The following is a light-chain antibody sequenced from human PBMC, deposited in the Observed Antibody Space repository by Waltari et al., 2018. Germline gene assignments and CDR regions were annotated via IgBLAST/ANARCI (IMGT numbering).Light chain of an antibody. V-gene: IGLV2-14*03. CDR1: SSDVGGDDS. Sequence: QSALTQPASVSGSPGQSITISCTGSSSDVGGDDSVSWYEDHPGQAPMVIIYDVNKRPSGVSDRFAGYKSGNTASLTISGLQAEDEATFYCSSQSTKNGVIFGGGTKVTVL. CDR3: SSQSTKNGVI. CDR2: DVN. J-gene: IGLJ2*01.